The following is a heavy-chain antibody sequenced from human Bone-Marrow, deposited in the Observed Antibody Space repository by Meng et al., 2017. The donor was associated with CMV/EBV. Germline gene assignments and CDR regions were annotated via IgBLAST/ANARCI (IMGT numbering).Heavy chain of an antibody. Sequence: GESLKISCAASGFTFSSYAMSWVRQAPGKGLEWVSAISGSGGSTYYADSVKGRFTISRDNSKNTLYLQMNSLRAEDTAVYYCAKDPFRMADAFDIWGQGPMVTVSS. J-gene: IGHJ3*02. D-gene: IGHD2-8*01. CDR1: GFTFSSYA. V-gene: IGHV3-23*01. CDR2: ISGSGGST. CDR3: AKDPFRMADAFDI.